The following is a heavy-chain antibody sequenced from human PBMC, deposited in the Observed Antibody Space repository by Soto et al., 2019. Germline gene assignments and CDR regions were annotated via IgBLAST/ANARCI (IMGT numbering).Heavy chain of an antibody. Sequence: GESLKISCKGSGYSFTSYWISWVRQMPGKGLEWMGRIDPSDSYTNYSPSFQGHVTISADKSISTAYLQWSNLKASDTAMYYCASRTDYYYYYSMDVWGQGTTVTVSS. CDR3: ASRTDYYYYYSMDV. V-gene: IGHV5-10-1*01. CDR2: IDPSDSYT. CDR1: GYSFTSYW. J-gene: IGHJ6*02.